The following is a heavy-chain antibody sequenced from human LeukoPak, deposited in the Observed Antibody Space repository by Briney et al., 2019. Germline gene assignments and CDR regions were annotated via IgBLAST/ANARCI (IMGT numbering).Heavy chain of an antibody. J-gene: IGHJ2*01. CDR1: GFTLSSHS. Sequence: GGSLRLSCAAYGFTLSSHSMDWVRQAPGKGLEWVSRIKTDGSSTNYADSVKDRFTISRDNAKNILYLQMNSLRAEDTAVYYCARDLRWSHYWYFDLWGRGTLVTVSS. D-gene: IGHD2-15*01. V-gene: IGHV3-74*01. CDR3: ARDLRWSHYWYFDL. CDR2: IKTDGSST.